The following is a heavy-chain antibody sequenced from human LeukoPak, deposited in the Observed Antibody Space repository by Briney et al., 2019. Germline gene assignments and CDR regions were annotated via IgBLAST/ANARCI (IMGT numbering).Heavy chain of an antibody. D-gene: IGHD2-15*01. J-gene: IGHJ5*02. CDR1: GGSISSYY. CDR3: ARRRCSGGSCQSGYNWFDP. CDR2: IYYSGST. Sequence: SETLSLTCTVSGGSISSYYWSWIRQPPEKGLEWIGYIYYSGSTNYNPSLKSRVTISVDTSKNQFSLKPSSVTAADTAVYYCARRRCSGGSCQSGYNWFDPWGQGTLVTVSS. V-gene: IGHV4-59*08.